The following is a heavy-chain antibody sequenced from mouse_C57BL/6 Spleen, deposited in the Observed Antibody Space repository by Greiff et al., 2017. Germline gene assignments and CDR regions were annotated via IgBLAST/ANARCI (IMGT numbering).Heavy chain of an antibody. V-gene: IGHV1-55*01. D-gene: IGHD1-3*01. CDR1: GYTFTSYW. CDR3: ARSRNYSDYFDY. CDR2: IYPGSGST. J-gene: IGHJ2*01. Sequence: QVQLQQPGAELVKPGASVKMSCKASGYTFTSYWITWVKQRPGQGLEWIGDIYPGSGSTNYNEKFKSKATLTVDTSSSTAYMQLSSLTSEDSAVYYCARSRNYSDYFDYWGQGTTLTVSS.